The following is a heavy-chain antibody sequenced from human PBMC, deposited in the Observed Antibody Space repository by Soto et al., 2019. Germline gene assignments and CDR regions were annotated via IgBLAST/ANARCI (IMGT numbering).Heavy chain of an antibody. CDR2: IKGKTDGGTT. Sequence: EVQLVESGGGLVKPGGSLRLSCAASGFTFNNAWMSWVRQAPGKGLEWVGRIKGKTDGGTTDYAAPVKVRFTILRDDSETALYLQMNSLKTEDTAVYYCATGWNYGQASLNIWGKGTMVTVSS. CDR1: GFTFNNAW. CDR3: ATGWNYGQASLNI. J-gene: IGHJ3*02. V-gene: IGHV3-15*01. D-gene: IGHD1-7*01.